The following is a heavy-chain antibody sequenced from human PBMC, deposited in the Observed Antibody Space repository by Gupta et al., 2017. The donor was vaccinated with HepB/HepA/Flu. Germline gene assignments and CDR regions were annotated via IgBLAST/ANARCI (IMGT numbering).Heavy chain of an antibody. V-gene: IGHV3-30*18. D-gene: IGHD2-15*01. J-gene: IGHJ1*01. CDR1: GFTFRRHG. CDR2: ISSDGSNK. Sequence: QVQLVESGGGVVQPGRSLRLSCDASGFTFRRHGMHWARQPPGKGLEWVAVISSDGSNKWYADSVKGRFTISRDNSKNTVYLQMNSLRPEDAAVYFCAKDRSDVVVTAEYFQHWGQGTLVTVSS. CDR3: AKDRSDVVVTAEYFQH.